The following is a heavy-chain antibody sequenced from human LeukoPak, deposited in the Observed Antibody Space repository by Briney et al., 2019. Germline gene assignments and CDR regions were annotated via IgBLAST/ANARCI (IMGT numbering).Heavy chain of an antibody. D-gene: IGHD5-24*01. J-gene: IGHJ4*02. CDR1: GFTFSNYW. V-gene: IGHV3-48*04. Sequence: PGGSLRLSCAASGFTFSNYWMHWVRQAPGKGLEWVSYISSSDSTIYYADSVKGRFTISRDNAKNSLYLQMNSLRAGDTAVYYCARTIEMATISYFDYWGQGTLVTVSS. CDR2: ISSSDSTI. CDR3: ARTIEMATISYFDY.